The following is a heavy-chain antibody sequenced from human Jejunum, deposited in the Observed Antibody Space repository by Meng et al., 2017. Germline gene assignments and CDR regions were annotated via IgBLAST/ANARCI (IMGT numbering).Heavy chain of an antibody. J-gene: IGHJ4*02. CDR3: ARGGGYYFDY. D-gene: IGHD2-15*01. CDR1: GLSFSDYY. CDR2: ISSTGSDI. Sequence: GGSLRLSCAASGLSFSDYYMSWIRQAPGKGHEWVSYISSTGSDINYADSVKGRFTISRDNAKNSLYLQMNSLRDEDTAVYYCARGGGYYFDYWGQGMLVTVSS. V-gene: IGHV3-11*04.